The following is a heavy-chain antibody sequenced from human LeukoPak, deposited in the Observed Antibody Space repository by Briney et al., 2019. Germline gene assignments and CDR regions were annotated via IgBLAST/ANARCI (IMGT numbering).Heavy chain of an antibody. V-gene: IGHV4-59*08. Sequence: SETLSLTCTVSGGSISSNYWSWIRQPPGKGLEWIGYIYYSGSSYYNPSLKSRVTISLDASKKQFSLKLSSVTAADTAIYYCARVAVVAGPGYFDYWGQGTLVTVSS. CDR1: GGSISSNY. CDR3: ARVAVVAGPGYFDY. J-gene: IGHJ4*02. D-gene: IGHD6-19*01. CDR2: IYYSGSS.